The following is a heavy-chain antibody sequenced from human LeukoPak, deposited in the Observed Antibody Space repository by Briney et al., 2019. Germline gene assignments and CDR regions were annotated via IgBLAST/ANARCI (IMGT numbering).Heavy chain of an antibody. D-gene: IGHD2-15*01. CDR1: GGSFSGYY. V-gene: IGHV4-34*01. CDR2: INHSGST. CDR3: ARRTNCSGGSCYPAGMDV. Sequence: SETLSLTCAVYGGSFSGYYWSWIRQPPGKGLEWIGEINHSGSTNYNPSLKSRVTISVDTSKNQFSLKLSSVTAADTAVYYCARRTNCSGGSCYPAGMDVWDKGTTVTVSS. J-gene: IGHJ6*04.